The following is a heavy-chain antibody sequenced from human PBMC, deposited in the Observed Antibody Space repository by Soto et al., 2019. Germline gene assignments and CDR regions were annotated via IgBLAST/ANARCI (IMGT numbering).Heavy chain of an antibody. J-gene: IGHJ5*01. Sequence: GGSLRLSCAASGFTFSSFSMHWVRQAPGKGLEWVAVISYDVSKRDYADAVKGRFVISRDNSKHTLYLQMNSLTAEDTAVYACVKGGWLDFWGQGTLVTVSS. V-gene: IGHV3-30*09. D-gene: IGHD3-16*01. CDR2: ISYDVSKR. CDR1: GFTFSSFS. CDR3: VKGGWLDF.